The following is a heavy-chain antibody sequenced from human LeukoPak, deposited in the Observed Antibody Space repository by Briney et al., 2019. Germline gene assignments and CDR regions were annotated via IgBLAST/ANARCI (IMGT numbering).Heavy chain of an antibody. CDR1: GGSFSGYY. CDR3: ARGYRYCSSTSCYSGERDY. Sequence: SETLSLTCAVYGGSFSGYYWSWIRQPPGKGLEWIGEINHSGSTNYNPSLKSRVTISVDTSKNQFSLKLSSVTAADTAVYYCARGYRYCSSTSCYSGERDYWGQGTLVTVSS. J-gene: IGHJ4*02. V-gene: IGHV4-34*01. D-gene: IGHD2-2*01. CDR2: INHSGST.